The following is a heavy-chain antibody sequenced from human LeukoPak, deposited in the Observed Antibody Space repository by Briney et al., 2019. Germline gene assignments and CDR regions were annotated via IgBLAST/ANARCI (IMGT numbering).Heavy chain of an antibody. V-gene: IGHV4-59*01. CDR1: GGSISSYY. Sequence: PSETLSLTCTVSGGSISSYYWSWIRQPPGKGLEWIGYIYYSGGTNYNPSLKSRVTISVDTSKNQFSLKLSSVTAADTAVYYCARHYDFWSGYGMDVWGQGTTVTVSS. D-gene: IGHD3-3*01. CDR2: IYYSGGT. J-gene: IGHJ6*02. CDR3: ARHYDFWSGYGMDV.